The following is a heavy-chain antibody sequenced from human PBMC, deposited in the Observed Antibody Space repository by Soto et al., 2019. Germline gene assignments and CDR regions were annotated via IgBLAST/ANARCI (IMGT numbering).Heavy chain of an antibody. CDR1: GYTFISYD. Sequence: QVQLVQSGAEVKKPGASVKVSCKAFGYTFISYDIAWVRQTTGQGLEWMGWMNPNSGITGYAPHFQGRVNMTRDTSISTAYMELSSLRSDDTAVYYCASTFGGVIVNLDSWGQGTLVTVSS. V-gene: IGHV1-8*01. CDR3: ASTFGGVIVNLDS. D-gene: IGHD3-16*02. CDR2: MNPNSGIT. J-gene: IGHJ4*02.